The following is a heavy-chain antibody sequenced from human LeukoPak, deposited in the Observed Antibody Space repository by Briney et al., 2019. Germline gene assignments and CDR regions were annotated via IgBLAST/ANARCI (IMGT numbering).Heavy chain of an antibody. CDR3: ARDQLGYADSSDTLGF. D-gene: IGHD3-22*01. J-gene: IGHJ4*02. CDR2: INPNSGGT. CDR1: GYTFTSYD. V-gene: IGHV1-2*02. Sequence: GASVKVSCTASGYTFTSYDINWVRQATGQGLEWMGWINPNSGGTNYAQKFQGRVTMTRDTTISTAYMELSRLRSDDTAVYYCARDQLGYADSSDTLGFWGQGTLVTVSS.